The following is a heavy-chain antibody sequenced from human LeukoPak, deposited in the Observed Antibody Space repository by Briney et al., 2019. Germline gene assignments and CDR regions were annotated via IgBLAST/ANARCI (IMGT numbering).Heavy chain of an antibody. Sequence: GASVKVSCKASGGTFSSYAISWVRQAPGQGLEWMGGIIPIFGTANYAQKFQGRVTITADKSTSTAYMELSSLRSEDTAVYYCARAGSESITMIVVAQGGAFDIWGQGTMVTVSS. CDR2: IIPIFGTA. V-gene: IGHV1-69*06. J-gene: IGHJ3*02. CDR1: GGTFSSYA. CDR3: ARAGSESITMIVVAQGGAFDI. D-gene: IGHD3-22*01.